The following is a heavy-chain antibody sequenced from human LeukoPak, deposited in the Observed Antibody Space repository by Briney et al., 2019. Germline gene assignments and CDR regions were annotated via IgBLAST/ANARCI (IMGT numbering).Heavy chain of an antibody. CDR1: GDSVSSNSAA. D-gene: IGHD6-19*01. V-gene: IGHV6-1*01. CDR2: TYYRSKWYN. Sequence: SQTLSLTCAISGDSVSSNSAAWNWIRQSPSRGLEWLGRTYYRSKWYNDYAESMKGRITINPDTSKNQFSLQLNSVTPEDTAVYYCARDLGNSGWYTFDYWGQGTLVTVSS. CDR3: ARDLGNSGWYTFDY. J-gene: IGHJ4*02.